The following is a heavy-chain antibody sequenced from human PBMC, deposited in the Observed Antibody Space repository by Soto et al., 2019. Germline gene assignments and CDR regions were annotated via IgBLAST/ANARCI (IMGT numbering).Heavy chain of an antibody. V-gene: IGHV4-34*01. CDR2: INHRGRT. Sequence: PSETLSLTCAVYGGSFSDYYWSWIRQPPGKGLEWIGEINHRGRTNYNPSLKSRVTMSVDTSKNQFSLKLSSVTAADTAVYYCARHGGMAAGEVFYYWGKGTLVTVSS. D-gene: IGHD2-21*01. CDR3: ARHGGMAAGEVFYY. CDR1: GGSFSDYY. J-gene: IGHJ4*02.